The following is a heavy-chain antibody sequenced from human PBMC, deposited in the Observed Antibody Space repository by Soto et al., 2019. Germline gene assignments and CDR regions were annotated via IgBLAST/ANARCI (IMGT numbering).Heavy chain of an antibody. V-gene: IGHV3-30*18. J-gene: IGHJ4*02. CDR3: AKGGGQLCSSTSCYPL. D-gene: IGHD2-2*01. CDR2: ISYDGSNK. Sequence: PGGSLRLSCAASGFTFSSYGMHWVRQAPGKGLEWVAVISYDGSNKYYADSVKGRFTISRDNSKNTLYLQMNSLRAEDTAVYYCAKGGGQLCSSTSCYPLWGQGTLVTVSS. CDR1: GFTFSSYG.